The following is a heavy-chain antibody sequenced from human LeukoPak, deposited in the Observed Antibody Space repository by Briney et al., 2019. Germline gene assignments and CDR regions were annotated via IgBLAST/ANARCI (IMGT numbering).Heavy chain of an antibody. J-gene: IGHJ1*01. D-gene: IGHD3-3*01. CDR2: INHSGST. CDR3: ARVSYDFWSGYYRRVEYFQH. CDR1: GGSFSGDY. Sequence: SETLSLTCAVYGGSFSGDYWSWIRQPPGKGLEWIGEINHSGSTNYNPSLKSRVTISVDTSKNQFSLKLSSVTAADTAVYYCARVSYDFWSGYYRRVEYFQHWGQGTLVTVSS. V-gene: IGHV4-34*01.